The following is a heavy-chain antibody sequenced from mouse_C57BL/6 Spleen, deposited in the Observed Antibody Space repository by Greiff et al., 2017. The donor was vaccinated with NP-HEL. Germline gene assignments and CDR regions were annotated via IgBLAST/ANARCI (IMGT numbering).Heavy chain of an antibody. V-gene: IGHV1-82*01. D-gene: IGHD1-1*01. J-gene: IGHJ2*01. CDR1: GYAFSSSW. CDR3: ARKGTTVVENYFDY. CDR2: IYPGDGDT. Sequence: QVQLKQSGPELVKPGASVKISCKASGYAFSSSWMNWVKQRPGKGLEWIGRIYPGDGDTNYNGKFKGKATLTADKSSSTAYMQLSSLTSEDSAVYFCARKGTTVVENYFDYWGQGTTLTVSS.